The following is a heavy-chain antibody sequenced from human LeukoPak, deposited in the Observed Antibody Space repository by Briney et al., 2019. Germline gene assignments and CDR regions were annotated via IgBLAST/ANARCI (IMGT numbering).Heavy chain of an antibody. D-gene: IGHD6-13*01. Sequence: SVKVSCKASGGTFSSYAISWVRQAPGQGLEWMGRIIPIFGTANYAQKFQGRVTITADKSTSTAYMELSSLRSEDTAVYYCARDPILIAAAAPTEFDYWGQGTLVTVSS. CDR3: ARDPILIAAAAPTEFDY. V-gene: IGHV1-69*06. CDR2: IIPIFGTA. J-gene: IGHJ4*02. CDR1: GGTFSSYA.